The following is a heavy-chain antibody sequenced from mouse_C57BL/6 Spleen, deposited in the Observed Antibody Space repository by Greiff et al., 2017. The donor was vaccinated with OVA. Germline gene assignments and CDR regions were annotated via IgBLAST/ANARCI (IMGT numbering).Heavy chain of an antibody. V-gene: IGHV1-53*01. CDR3: ARGHYYGSLWFAY. J-gene: IGHJ3*01. CDR1: GYTFTSYW. Sequence: QVQLQQSGTELVKPGASVKLSCKASGYTFTSYWMHWVKQRPGQGLEWIGNINPSNGGTNYNEKFKSKATLTVDKSSSTAYMQLSSLTSEDSAVYYCARGHYYGSLWFAYWGQGTLVTVSA. CDR2: INPSNGGT. D-gene: IGHD1-1*01.